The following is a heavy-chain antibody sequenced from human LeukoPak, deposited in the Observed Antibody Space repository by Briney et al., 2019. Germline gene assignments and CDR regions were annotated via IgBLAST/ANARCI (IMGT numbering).Heavy chain of an antibody. CDR3: ARVGDGNFDY. Sequence: SETLSLTCTVSSGSISSYYWSWIRQPPGKKLEWIGYIYYSGNTNYNPSLKSRVTISIDTSKNQFSLKVSSVTAADTAVYYCARVGDGNFDYWGQGTLVTVSS. D-gene: IGHD3-16*01. CDR2: IYYSGNT. CDR1: SGSISSYY. J-gene: IGHJ4*02. V-gene: IGHV4-59*12.